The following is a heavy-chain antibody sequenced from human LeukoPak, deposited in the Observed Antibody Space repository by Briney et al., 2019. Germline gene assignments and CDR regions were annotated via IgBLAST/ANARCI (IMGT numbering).Heavy chain of an antibody. V-gene: IGHV1-8*01. CDR3: ARGPPESTSSDY. Sequence: ALVKVSCKASGYTFSNYDINWVRQAPGQGLEWLGWMNPKSTNTGYAQKFQGRVSMTRNTSISTAYMELSSLRSDDTAVYYCARGPPESTSSDYWGQGTLVTVSS. D-gene: IGHD2-2*01. CDR2: MNPKSTNT. J-gene: IGHJ4*02. CDR1: GYTFSNYD.